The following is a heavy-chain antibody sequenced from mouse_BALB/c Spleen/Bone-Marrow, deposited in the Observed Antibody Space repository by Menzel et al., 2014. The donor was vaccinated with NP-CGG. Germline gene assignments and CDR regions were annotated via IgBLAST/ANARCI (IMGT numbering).Heavy chain of an antibody. CDR2: IDPSDSET. J-gene: IGHJ2*01. D-gene: IGHD1-2*01. Sequence: QVQLKESGPQVVRPGASVKISCKASGYSFTSYWMHWVKRRPGQGLEWIGMIDPSDSETRLSQKFKDKATLTVDESSSTAYMHLSSPTSEDSAVYYCARVGLRLPYYFDYWGQGTTLTVSS. V-gene: IGHV1S126*01. CDR1: GYSFTSYW. CDR3: ARVGLRLPYYFDY.